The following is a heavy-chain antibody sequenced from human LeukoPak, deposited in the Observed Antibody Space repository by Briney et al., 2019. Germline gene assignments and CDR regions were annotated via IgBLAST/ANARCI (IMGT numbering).Heavy chain of an antibody. J-gene: IGHJ3*02. CDR2: ISHTGSTM. Sequence: GGSLRLSCAASGFSFSSYSMNWVRQAPGKGLEWVSYISHTGSTMSYADSVKGRFTISRDNARNSLYLQMNSLRAEDTAVYYCAREIVVDAFDIWGQGTMVTVSS. CDR1: GFSFSSYS. D-gene: IGHD3-22*01. V-gene: IGHV3-48*04. CDR3: AREIVVDAFDI.